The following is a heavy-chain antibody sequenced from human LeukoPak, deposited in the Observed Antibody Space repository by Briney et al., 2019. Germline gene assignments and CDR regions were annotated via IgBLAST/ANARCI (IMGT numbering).Heavy chain of an antibody. J-gene: IGHJ4*02. V-gene: IGHV3-23*01. CDR3: APTNYYDSSEFFDY. D-gene: IGHD3-22*01. CDR1: GFTFSTYS. Sequence: PGGSLRLSCAASGFTFSTYSMNWVRQAPGKGLEWVSAISGSGGSTYYADSVKGRFTISRDNSKNTLYLQMNSLRAEDTAVYYCAPTNYYDSSEFFDYWGQGTLVTVSS. CDR2: ISGSGGST.